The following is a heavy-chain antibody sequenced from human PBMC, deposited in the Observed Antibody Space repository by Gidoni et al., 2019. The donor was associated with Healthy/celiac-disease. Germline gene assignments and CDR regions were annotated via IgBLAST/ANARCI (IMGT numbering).Heavy chain of an antibody. CDR3: AREDEEYGSGSYYKLYYFDY. CDR1: GGTFSSYA. D-gene: IGHD3-10*01. CDR2: IIPLLGIA. Sequence: QVQLVQSGAEVKKPGSSVKVSCKASGGTFSSYAISWVRQAPGQGLEWMGRIIPLLGIANYAQKFQGRVTITADKSTSTAYMELSSLRSEDTAVYYCAREDEEYGSGSYYKLYYFDYWGQGTLVTVSS. V-gene: IGHV1-69*04. J-gene: IGHJ4*02.